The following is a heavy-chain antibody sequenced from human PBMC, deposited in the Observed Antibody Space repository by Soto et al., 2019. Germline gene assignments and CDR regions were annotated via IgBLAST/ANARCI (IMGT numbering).Heavy chain of an antibody. CDR2: MNPNSGNT. J-gene: IGHJ3*02. CDR3: VVLMVYASDAFDI. V-gene: IGHV1-8*01. CDR1: GYTFTSYD. Sequence: VASVKVSCKASGYTFTSYDINWVRQATGQGLEWMGWMNPNSGNTGYAQRFQGRVTMTRNTSISTAYMELSSLRSEDTAVYYCVVLMVYASDAFDIWGQGTMVTVS. D-gene: IGHD2-8*01.